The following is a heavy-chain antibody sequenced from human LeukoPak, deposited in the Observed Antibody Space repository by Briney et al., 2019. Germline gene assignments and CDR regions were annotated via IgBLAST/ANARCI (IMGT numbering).Heavy chain of an antibody. V-gene: IGHV3-48*04. Sequence: GGSLRLSCAASGFTFDTYSMTWVRQAPGKGLEWVSYISGSSSTIYYADSVRGRFTISRDDAKKSVFLQMHSLRADDTAVYYCAREASLGWGQGTVVTVSS. CDR3: AREASLG. CDR1: GFTFDTYS. CDR2: ISGSSSTI. J-gene: IGHJ3*01.